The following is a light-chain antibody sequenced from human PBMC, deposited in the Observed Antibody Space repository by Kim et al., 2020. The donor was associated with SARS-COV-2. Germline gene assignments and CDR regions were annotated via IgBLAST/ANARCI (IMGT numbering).Light chain of an antibody. CDR2: GAS. V-gene: IGKV3-15*01. CDR1: QSVSSN. CDR3: KQFYNWPPIT. J-gene: IGKJ5*01. Sequence: EIVMTQSPATLSVSPGERATLSCRASQSVSSNLAWYQKKPGQAPRLLLYGASTRATGIPARFSGSGSGTEFTLTISSLQSEDVAVYYCKQFYNWPPITFGQGTRLEIK.